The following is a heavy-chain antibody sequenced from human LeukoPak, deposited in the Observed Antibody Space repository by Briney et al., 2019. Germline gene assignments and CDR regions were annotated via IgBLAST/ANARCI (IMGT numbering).Heavy chain of an antibody. CDR2: IYHSGST. CDR1: GYSISSGYY. J-gene: IGHJ3*02. V-gene: IGHV4-38-2*02. Sequence: NSSETLSLTCTVSGYSISSGYYWGWIRQPPGKGLEWIGSIYHSGSTYYNPSLKSRVTISVDTSKNQFSLKLSSVTAADTAVYYCARAKQWLATDAFDIWGQGTMVTVSS. CDR3: ARAKQWLATDAFDI. D-gene: IGHD6-19*01.